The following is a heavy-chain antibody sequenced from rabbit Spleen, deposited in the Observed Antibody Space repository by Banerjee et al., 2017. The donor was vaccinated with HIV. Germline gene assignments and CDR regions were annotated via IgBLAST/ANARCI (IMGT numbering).Heavy chain of an antibody. J-gene: IGHJ4*01. CDR1: GFSFSNKAV. V-gene: IGHV1S45*01. CDR2: INAVTGKA. CDR3: ARDAGSGPYIDGYFDL. D-gene: IGHD8-1*01. Sequence: QEQLVESGGGLVQPGGSLKLSCKASGFSFSNKAVMCWVRQAPGKGLEWIACINAVTGKAVYASWAKGRITFSKTSSTTVTLQMTSLTAADTATYFCARDAGSGPYIDGYFDLWGPGTLVTVS.